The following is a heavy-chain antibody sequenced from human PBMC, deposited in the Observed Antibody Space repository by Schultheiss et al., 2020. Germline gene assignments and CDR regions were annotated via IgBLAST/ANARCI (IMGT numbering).Heavy chain of an antibody. CDR2: ISSSSSSI. Sequence: GESLKISCAASELTFSNFWMSWVRQAPGKGLEWVSFISSSSSSIYYADSVKGRFTISRDNAKNSLYLQMNSLRVEDTAVYYCARGDCSGGSCPFDPWGQGTLVTVSS. CDR1: ELTFSNFW. D-gene: IGHD2-15*01. CDR3: ARGDCSGGSCPFDP. V-gene: IGHV3-48*01. J-gene: IGHJ5*02.